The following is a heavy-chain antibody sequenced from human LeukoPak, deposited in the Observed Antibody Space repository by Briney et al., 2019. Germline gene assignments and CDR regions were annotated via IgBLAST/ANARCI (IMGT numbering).Heavy chain of an antibody. V-gene: IGHV4-34*01. CDR1: GGSFSGYY. D-gene: IGHD2-2*01. Sequence: SETLSLTCAVYGGSFSGYYWSWIRQPPGKGLEWIGEINHSGSTNYNPSLKSRATISVDTSKNQFSLKLSSVTAADTAVYYCASTFGVVVPAASRNWFDPSSQGTLVTVSS. CDR2: INHSGST. J-gene: IGHJ5*02. CDR3: ASTFGVVVPAASRNWFDP.